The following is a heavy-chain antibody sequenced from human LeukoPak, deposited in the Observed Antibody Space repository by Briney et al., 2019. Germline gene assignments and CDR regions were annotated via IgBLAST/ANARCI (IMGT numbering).Heavy chain of an antibody. Sequence: GGSLRLSCAASGFTVSSNYMSWVRQAPGKGLEWVSVIYSGGSTYYADSVKGRFTISRDNSKNTLYLQMNSLRAEDTAVYYCASNIYGSGSYYNLFWGQGTLVTVSS. CDR1: GFTVSSNY. J-gene: IGHJ4*02. CDR2: IYSGGST. D-gene: IGHD3-10*01. CDR3: ASNIYGSGSYYNLF. V-gene: IGHV3-66*01.